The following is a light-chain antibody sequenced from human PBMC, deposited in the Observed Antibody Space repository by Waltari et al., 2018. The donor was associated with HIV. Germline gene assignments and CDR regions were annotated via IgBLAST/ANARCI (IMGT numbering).Light chain of an antibody. V-gene: IGLV1-47*01. J-gene: IGLJ3*02. CDR1: NSNVGISY. CDR3: AAWDYSLSGWV. CDR2: GIN. Sequence: QSVLTQPPSASGTPGQRVTISCSGSNSNVGISYVYWYQQRPGTTPKLVIYGINHLPSGVPDRFPGSKSGTSVSLVISGIRSEDEADYYCAAWDYSLSGWVFGGGTKLTVL.